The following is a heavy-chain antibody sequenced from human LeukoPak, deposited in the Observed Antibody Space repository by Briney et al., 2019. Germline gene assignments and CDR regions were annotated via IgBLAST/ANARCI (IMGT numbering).Heavy chain of an antibody. D-gene: IGHD1-26*01. J-gene: IGHJ4*02. Sequence: PGGSLRLSCAASGFTFSSYGVHWVRQAPGKGLEWVAFIRYDGSNKYYADSVKGRFTISRDNSKNTLYLQMNSLRAEDTAVYYCAKDWVGASSYYFDYWGQGTLVTVSS. V-gene: IGHV3-30*02. CDR3: AKDWVGASSYYFDY. CDR1: GFTFSSYG. CDR2: IRYDGSNK.